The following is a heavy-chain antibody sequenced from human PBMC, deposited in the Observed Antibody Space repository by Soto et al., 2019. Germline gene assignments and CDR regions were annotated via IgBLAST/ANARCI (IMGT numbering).Heavy chain of an antibody. Sequence: QLQLQESGPGLVKPSETLSLTCTVSGGSIRSSDYYWGWIRQPPGEGLEWIANINDGGSAYYNPSLRCRVALSGDTPTDPCSPRRRSVTAADAAVYCCADTRGQWLPRDWGQGILVTGSS. CDR3: ADTRGQWLPRD. CDR1: GGSIRSSDYY. D-gene: IGHD6-19*01. V-gene: IGHV4-39*01. CDR2: INDGGSA. J-gene: IGHJ4*02.